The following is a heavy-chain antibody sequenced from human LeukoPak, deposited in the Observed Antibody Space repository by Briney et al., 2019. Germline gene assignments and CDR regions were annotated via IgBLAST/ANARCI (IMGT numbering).Heavy chain of an antibody. Sequence: GESLKISCKGSGYSFTSYWIGWVRQMPGKGLEWMGIIYPGDSDTRYSPSFQGQVTISADKSISTAYLQWSSLKASDTAMYYCERRAEAAAGTGGWFDPWGQGTLVTVSS. J-gene: IGHJ5*02. CDR3: ERRAEAAAGTGGWFDP. D-gene: IGHD6-13*01. V-gene: IGHV5-51*01. CDR1: GYSFTSYW. CDR2: IYPGDSDT.